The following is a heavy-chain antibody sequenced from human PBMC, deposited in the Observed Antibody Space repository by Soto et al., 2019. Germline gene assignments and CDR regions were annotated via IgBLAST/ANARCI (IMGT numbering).Heavy chain of an antibody. D-gene: IGHD3-10*01. J-gene: IGHJ4*02. CDR3: ARSITTYYYRSSPYWPDKELDI. CDR1: GDTFSSHA. Sequence: QVQLVQSGAEVQKPGSSVKVSCQASGDTFSSHALSWVRQAPGQGLEWMGGIIPIFDARTYAQKFQGRVTIRADKSTKRGSMELSSLSSEGTAVYYCARSITTYYYRSSPYWPDKELDIWGQGTLITVSS. CDR2: IIPIFDAR. V-gene: IGHV1-69*06.